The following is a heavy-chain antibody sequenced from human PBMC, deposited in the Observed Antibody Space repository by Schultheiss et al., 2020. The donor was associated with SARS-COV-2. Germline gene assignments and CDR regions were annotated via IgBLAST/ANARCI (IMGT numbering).Heavy chain of an antibody. CDR2: IYYSGST. CDR1: GGSISSYY. V-gene: IGHV4-59*12. J-gene: IGHJ4*02. Sequence: SETLSLTCTVSGGSISSYYWSWIRQPPGKGLEWIGYIYYSGSTNYNPSLKSRVTISVDTSKNQFSLKLSSVTAADTAVYYCARDSSGWYDFGYWGQGTLVTVSS. CDR3: ARDSSGWYDFGY. D-gene: IGHD6-19*01.